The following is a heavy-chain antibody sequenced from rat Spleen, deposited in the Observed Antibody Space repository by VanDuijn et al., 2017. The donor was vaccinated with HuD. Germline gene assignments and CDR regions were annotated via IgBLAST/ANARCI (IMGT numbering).Heavy chain of an antibody. CDR1: GLSFSNYD. V-gene: IGHV5-20*01. CDR3: TTGGSY. Sequence: EVQLVESGGGLVQPGRSMKLSCAASGLSFSNYDMAWVRQAPTKGLEWVASISYDGTATYYRDSVKGRFTLSRDNAKSTLYLQMDSLRSEDTATYYCTTGGSYWGQGALVTVSS. CDR2: ISYDGTAT. D-gene: IGHD1-11*01. J-gene: IGHJ3*01.